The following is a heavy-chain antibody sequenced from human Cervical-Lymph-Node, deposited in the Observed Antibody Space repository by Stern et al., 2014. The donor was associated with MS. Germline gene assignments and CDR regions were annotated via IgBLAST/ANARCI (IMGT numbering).Heavy chain of an antibody. D-gene: IGHD5-12*01. CDR3: ARVYSGYNWFDY. J-gene: IGHJ4*02. CDR1: GGSISNTNW. CDR2: IYHRWTT. Sequence: VQLVESGPGLVKPSGTLSLTCAVSGGSISNTNWWGWVRQTPGMGLEWIGEIYHRWTTHFSPSLKRRVSMSGDKSKNQVSLELKSVTAADTAVYYCARVYSGYNWFDYWGQGTLVTVSS. V-gene: IGHV4-4*02.